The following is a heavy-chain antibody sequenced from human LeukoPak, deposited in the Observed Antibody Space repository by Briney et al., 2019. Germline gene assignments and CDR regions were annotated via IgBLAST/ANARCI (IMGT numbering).Heavy chain of an antibody. Sequence: SGGSLRLSCAASGFSFDDYAMYSVRQAPGKGLEWVSGITWNSGTLGYADSVKGRFTISRDNAKNSQYLQMNSLRIEDTALYYCAKAMSGAVDHWGQGTLVTVSS. J-gene: IGHJ4*02. D-gene: IGHD4/OR15-4a*01. V-gene: IGHV3-9*01. CDR3: AKAMSGAVDH. CDR1: GFSFDDYA. CDR2: ITWNSGTL.